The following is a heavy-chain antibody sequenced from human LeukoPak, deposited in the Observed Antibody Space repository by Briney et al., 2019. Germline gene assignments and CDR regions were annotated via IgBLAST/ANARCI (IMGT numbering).Heavy chain of an antibody. CDR2: IYSSGST. D-gene: IGHD6-6*01. V-gene: IGHV4-4*09. J-gene: IGHJ5*02. CDR3: ARSPPEYSSSSEVGWFDP. Sequence: PSETLSLTCTVSIGSISGYYWSWIRQPPGKGLEWIGYIYSSGSTSYNPSLRSRVTMSVDTSKNQFSLILKSVTAADAAVYYCARSPPEYSSSSEVGWFDPWGQGTLVTVSS. CDR1: IGSISGYY.